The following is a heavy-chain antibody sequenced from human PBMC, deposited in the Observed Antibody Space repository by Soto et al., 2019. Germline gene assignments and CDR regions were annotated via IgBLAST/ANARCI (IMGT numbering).Heavy chain of an antibody. Sequence: SETLSLTCTVSGGSISSYYWDWIRQPPGKGLEWIGYTHYSGNTNYHPSLKGRVTISLDTSRNQFSLNLSAVTAEDTAVYYCAKGRGYSGYDIVFDYWGQGTLVTVSS. D-gene: IGHD5-12*01. J-gene: IGHJ4*02. CDR2: THYSGNT. CDR1: GGSISSYY. CDR3: AKGRGYSGYDIVFDY. V-gene: IGHV4-59*12.